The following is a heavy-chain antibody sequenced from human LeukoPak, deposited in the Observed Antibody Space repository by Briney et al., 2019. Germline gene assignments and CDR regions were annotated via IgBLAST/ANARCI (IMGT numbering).Heavy chain of an antibody. Sequence: SETLSLTCTVSGGSISGNYWSWIRQPPGKGLEWIGYIYHSGSSNYNPSLKSRVTISVDTSKNQFSLKLSSVTAADTAVYYCARHTYDFWSGYYVSIDYWGQGTLVTVSS. CDR1: GGSISGNY. D-gene: IGHD3-3*01. CDR2: IYHSGSS. CDR3: ARHTYDFWSGYYVSIDY. V-gene: IGHV4-59*08. J-gene: IGHJ4*02.